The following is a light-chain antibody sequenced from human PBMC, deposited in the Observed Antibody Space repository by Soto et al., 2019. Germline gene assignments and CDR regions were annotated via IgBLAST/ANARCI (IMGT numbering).Light chain of an antibody. Sequence: QSALTQPPSASGSPGQSVTISCTGTSSDVGALNYVSWYQQHPGKAPKLMIFEINKRPSGVPDRFSGSKSGNTASLTVSGLQAEDEADYYCSSYAGINIYVFGGGTKVTVL. CDR1: SSDVGALNY. CDR2: EIN. J-gene: IGLJ1*01. V-gene: IGLV2-8*01. CDR3: SSYAGINIYV.